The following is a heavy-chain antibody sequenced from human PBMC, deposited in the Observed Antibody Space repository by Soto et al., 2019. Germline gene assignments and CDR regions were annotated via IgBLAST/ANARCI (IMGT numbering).Heavy chain of an antibody. J-gene: IGHJ5*02. CDR2: IYYSGIT. CDR1: GGSISSGDYY. V-gene: IGHV4-30-4*01. CDR3: ARESQGGGPIGDSRWFDP. Sequence: SETLSLTCTVSGGSISSGDYYWSWIRQPPGKGLEWMGYIYYSGITYYNPSLKSRVTISIDTSKNQFSLKLNSVTAADTAVYYCARESQGGGPIGDSRWFDPWGQGTLVTVSS. D-gene: IGHD2-15*01.